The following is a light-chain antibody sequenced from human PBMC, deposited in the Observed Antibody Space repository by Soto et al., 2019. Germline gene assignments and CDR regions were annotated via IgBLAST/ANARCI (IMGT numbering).Light chain of an antibody. V-gene: IGLV2-14*03. Sequence: QSALTQPASVSGSPGQSITISCTGTSSDVGGFNYVSWYQQHPGKAPKLMIYDVTNRPSGVSYRFSGSKSGNTASLTISGLQGENVADYYCNSYTNSSTYVFGTGNKVTVL. CDR3: NSYTNSSTYV. J-gene: IGLJ1*01. CDR2: DVT. CDR1: SSDVGGFNY.